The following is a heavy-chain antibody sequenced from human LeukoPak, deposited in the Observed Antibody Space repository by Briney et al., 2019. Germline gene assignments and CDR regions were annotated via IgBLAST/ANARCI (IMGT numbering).Heavy chain of an antibody. CDR1: GFTFSSYG. CDR3: AKDPARQQLVLRYFQH. CDR2: IRYDGSNK. D-gene: IGHD6-13*01. V-gene: IGHV3-30*02. J-gene: IGHJ1*01. Sequence: GGSLRLSCAASGFTFSSYGMHWVRQAPGKGLEWVAFIRYDGSNKYYADSVKGRFTISRDNSKNTLYLQMNSLRAEDTAVYYCAKDPARQQLVLRYFQHWGQGTLVTVSS.